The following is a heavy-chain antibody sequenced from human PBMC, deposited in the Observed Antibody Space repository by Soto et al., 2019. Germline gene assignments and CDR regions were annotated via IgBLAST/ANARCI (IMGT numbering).Heavy chain of an antibody. D-gene: IGHD3-10*01. J-gene: IGHJ5*01. CDR3: ARDYYGSGSHDS. V-gene: IGHV3-7*03. CDR1: GFTLSNYW. CDR2: IKQDVSVK. Sequence: GGSLRLSCAASGFTLSNYWISWVRQAPGKGLEWVANIKQDVSVKYYVDSVKGRFTISRDNAKSSLYLQMNSLRAEDTALYYCARDYYGSGSHDSWGQGTLVTVSS.